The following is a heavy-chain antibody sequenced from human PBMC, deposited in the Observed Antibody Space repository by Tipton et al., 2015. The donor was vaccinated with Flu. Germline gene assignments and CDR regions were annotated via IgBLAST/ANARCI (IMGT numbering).Heavy chain of an antibody. D-gene: IGHD4-11*01. Sequence: QLVQSGPEVKKPGASVKISCRASGFTLTAFYIHWVRQAPGQGLEWVGVINSNGGGTRYAERLQGRVTMTSDTSTSTVYMELNTLRSDDTAVYYCARRDYSNYVSDPKSWFDPWGQGTLVAVSS. CDR3: ARRDYSNYVSDPKSWFDP. CDR2: INSNGGGT. CDR1: GFTLTAFY. V-gene: IGHV1-46*01. J-gene: IGHJ5*02.